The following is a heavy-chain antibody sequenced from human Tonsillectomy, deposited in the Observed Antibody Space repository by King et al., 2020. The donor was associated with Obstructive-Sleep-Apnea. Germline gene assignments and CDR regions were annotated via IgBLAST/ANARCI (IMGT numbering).Heavy chain of an antibody. V-gene: IGHV4-30-4*07. CDR2: IYYSGST. J-gene: IGHJ4*02. CDR1: GGSISSGGYS. CDR3: ARDRHDYGFSFDY. D-gene: IGHD4-17*01. Sequence: QLQESGPGLVKPSQTLSLTCAVSGGSISSGGYSWSWIRQPPGKGLEWIGYIYYSGSTYHNPSLKSRVTISVDTSKNQFSLKLSSVTAADTAVYYCARDRHDYGFSFDYWGQGTLVTVSS.